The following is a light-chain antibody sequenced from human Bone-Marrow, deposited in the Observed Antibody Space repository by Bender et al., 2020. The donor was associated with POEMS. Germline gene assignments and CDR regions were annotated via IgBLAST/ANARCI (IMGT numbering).Light chain of an antibody. CDR3: STYTSSSSLV. J-gene: IGLJ1*01. Sequence: QSALTQPRSVSGSPGQSVTISCTGSNSDVGAYNFVSWYQQHPGKAPKLIIYDVNERPSGVPDRFSGSKSGNTASLTISGLQAEDEADYYCSTYTSSSSLVFGTGTKVTVL. CDR1: NSDVGAYNF. V-gene: IGLV2-11*01. CDR2: DVN.